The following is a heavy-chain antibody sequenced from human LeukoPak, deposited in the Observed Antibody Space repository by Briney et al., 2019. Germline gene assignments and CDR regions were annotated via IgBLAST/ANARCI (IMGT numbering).Heavy chain of an antibody. CDR1: GYTFTSYG. D-gene: IGHD3-16*01. CDR3: ARERYYDGLNYYYYYMDV. Sequence: GASVKVSCKASGYTFTSYGISWVRQAPGQGLEWMGWISAYNGNTNYAQKLQGRVTMTTDTSTSTAYMELRSLRSDDTAVYYCARERYYDGLNYYYYYMDVWGKGTTVTVSS. CDR2: ISAYNGNT. J-gene: IGHJ6*03. V-gene: IGHV1-18*01.